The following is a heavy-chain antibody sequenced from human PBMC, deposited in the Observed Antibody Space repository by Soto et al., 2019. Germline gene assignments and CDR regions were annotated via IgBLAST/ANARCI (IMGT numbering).Heavy chain of an antibody. D-gene: IGHD3-10*01. CDR1: GGSISSGSYY. J-gene: IGHJ6*01. V-gene: IGHV4-31*03. CDR3: ATRTDYYNGSGSLGGMDV. Sequence: QVQLQESGPGLVKPSQTLSLTCTVSGGSISSGSYYWSWLRQLPGKGLEWIGYIYYSGSTYYNQSLKTRLTISGDTSMNQFSLKLNSVPAAETAVYYCATRTDYYNGSGSLGGMDVWGQRTTITVSS. CDR2: IYYSGST.